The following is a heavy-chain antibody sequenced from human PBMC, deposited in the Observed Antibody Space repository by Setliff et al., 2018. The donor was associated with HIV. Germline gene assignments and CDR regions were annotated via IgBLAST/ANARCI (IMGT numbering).Heavy chain of an antibody. D-gene: IGHD6-19*01. CDR3: ASPASGGSSGQYHY. CDR2: IYTSGST. CDR1: GDSISSYY. J-gene: IGHJ4*02. Sequence: PSETLSLTCTVSGDSISSYYWSWIRQPPGKGLEWIGYIYTSGSTNYNPSLKSRVTISVDTSKNHFSLKLSSVTAADTAVYYCASPASGGSSGQYHYWGQGTLVTVSS. V-gene: IGHV4-4*09.